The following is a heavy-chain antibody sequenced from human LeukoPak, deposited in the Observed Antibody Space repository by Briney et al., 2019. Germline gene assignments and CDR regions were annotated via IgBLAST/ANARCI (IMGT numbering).Heavy chain of an antibody. D-gene: IGHD2-2*01. CDR2: ISWNSGSI. V-gene: IGHV3-9*01. CDR1: GFTFDDYA. J-gene: IGHJ5*02. Sequence: VRSLRLSCAASGFTFDDYAMRWVRQAPGKGLEWVSGISWNSGSIGYADSVKGRFTISRDNAKNSLYLQMNSLRAEDTALYYCAKDGCSSTSCLVNWFDPWGQGTLVTVSS. CDR3: AKDGCSSTSCLVNWFDP.